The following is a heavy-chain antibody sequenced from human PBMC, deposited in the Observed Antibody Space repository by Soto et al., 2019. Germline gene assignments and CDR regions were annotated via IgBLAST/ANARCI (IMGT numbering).Heavy chain of an antibody. J-gene: IGHJ6*02. CDR2: INSDGSST. CDR3: ARASGYCSGGSCRRYYYYDMDV. Sequence: GGSLRISCAASGFTFSSYWMHWVRQAPGKGLVWVSRINSDGSSTGYADSVKGRFTISRDNAKNTLYLQMNSLRAEDTAVYYCARASGYCSGGSCRRYYYYDMDVWGQGTTVTVSS. CDR1: GFTFSSYW. V-gene: IGHV3-74*01. D-gene: IGHD2-15*01.